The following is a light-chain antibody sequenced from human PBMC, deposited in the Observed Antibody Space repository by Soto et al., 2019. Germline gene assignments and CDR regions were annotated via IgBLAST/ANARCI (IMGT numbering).Light chain of an antibody. CDR2: DVY. CDR3: SSYAVNNKVV. J-gene: IGLJ2*01. CDR1: RSDIGGYNY. Sequence: QSALTQPPSASGYLGQSVTISCTGTRSDIGGYNYVSWYLQYPGKAPKLMIYDVYKRPSGVPDRFSGSKSGNTASLTVSGLHAEDEADYYCSSYAVNNKVVFGGGTKVTVL. V-gene: IGLV2-8*01.